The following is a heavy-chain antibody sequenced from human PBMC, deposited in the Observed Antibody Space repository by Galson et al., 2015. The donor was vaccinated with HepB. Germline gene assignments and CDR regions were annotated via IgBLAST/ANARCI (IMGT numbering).Heavy chain of an antibody. V-gene: IGHV3-23*01. CDR1: GFRFSIYF. J-gene: IGHJ3*02. CDR2: MSGSGTGT. D-gene: IGHD3-3*01. Sequence: SLRLSCAASGFRFSIYFMNWVRQAPGKGLEWVSGMSGSGTGTDYADSVKGRFTISRDNSKNTLYLQMNSLRAEDTAVYYCAKTQYYDFWSGYRAFDIWGQGTMVTVSS. CDR3: AKTQYYDFWSGYRAFDI.